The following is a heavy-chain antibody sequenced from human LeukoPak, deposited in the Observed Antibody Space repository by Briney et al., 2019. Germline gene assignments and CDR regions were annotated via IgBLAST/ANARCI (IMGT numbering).Heavy chain of an antibody. CDR3: AREIVVVPSAMGFDP. J-gene: IGHJ5*02. CDR2: INPSGGST. V-gene: IGHV1-46*01. D-gene: IGHD2-2*01. CDR1: GYSFTTYY. Sequence: ASVKVSCKASGYSFTTYYIHWVRQAPGQGLEWMGVINPSGGSTSFAQKFQTRLTMTRDTSTSTVYMELSGLSSEDTAVYYCAREIVVVPSAMGFDPWGQGTLVTVSS.